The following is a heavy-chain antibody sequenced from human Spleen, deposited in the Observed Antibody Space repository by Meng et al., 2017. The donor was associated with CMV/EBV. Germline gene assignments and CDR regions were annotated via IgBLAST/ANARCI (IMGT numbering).Heavy chain of an antibody. CDR3: ARARSPTHFDY. CDR1: GFAFDDYG. CDR2: ISWNGGNT. V-gene: IGHV3-20*04. J-gene: IGHJ4*02. Sequence: GESLKISCAASGFAFDDYGMYWVRQAPGKGLEWVSGISWNGGNTGYADAVKGRFIISREDAKNSVYLQMNGLRDGDTGLYYCARARSPTHFDYWGQGALVTVSS.